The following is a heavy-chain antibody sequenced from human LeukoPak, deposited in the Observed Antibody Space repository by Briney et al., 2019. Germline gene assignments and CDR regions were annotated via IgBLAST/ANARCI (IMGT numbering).Heavy chain of an antibody. V-gene: IGHV3-74*01. Sequence: GGSLRLSCAASGFTLSGYWMHWVRQAPGKGLVWVSRINSDGSSTSYADSVKGRFTISRDNAKNTLYLQMNSLRAEDTAVYYCARPGGYGYWYFDLWGRGTLVTVSS. CDR2: INSDGSST. CDR3: ARPGGYGYWYFDL. J-gene: IGHJ2*01. CDR1: GFTLSGYW. D-gene: IGHD5-12*01.